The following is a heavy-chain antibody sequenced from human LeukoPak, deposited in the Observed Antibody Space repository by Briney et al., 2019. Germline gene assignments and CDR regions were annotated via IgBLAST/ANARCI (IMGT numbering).Heavy chain of an antibody. CDR3: ARGAEDRDY. CDR2: IRYHGSDK. CDR1: GFTFSSCG. D-gene: IGHD5-24*01. Sequence: GGSLRLSCAASGFTFSSCGMHWVRQAPGKGLEWVAFIRYHGSDKYYADSVKGRFTISRDNAKNSLYLQMNSLRAEDTALYYCARGAEDRDYWGQGTLVTVSP. J-gene: IGHJ4*02. V-gene: IGHV3-30*02.